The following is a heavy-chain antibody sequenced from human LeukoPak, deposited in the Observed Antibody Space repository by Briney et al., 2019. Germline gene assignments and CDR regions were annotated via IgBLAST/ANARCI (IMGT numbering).Heavy chain of an antibody. CDR3: AKGAVIATPY. D-gene: IGHD2-21*01. CDR2: ISGSGGGT. J-gene: IGHJ4*02. CDR1: GFTVSDNY. Sequence: GGSLRLSCAASGFTVSDNYMSWVGQAPGKGLEWVSAISGSGGGTYYADPVKGRFTVSRDTSKNTLYLQMNSLRAEDTAVYYCAKGAVIATPYWGQGTLVTVSS. V-gene: IGHV3-23*01.